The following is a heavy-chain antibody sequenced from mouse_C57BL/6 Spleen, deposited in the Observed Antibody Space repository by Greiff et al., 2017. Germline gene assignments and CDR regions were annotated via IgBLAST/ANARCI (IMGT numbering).Heavy chain of an antibody. CDR1: GYTFTSYW. V-gene: IGHV1-55*01. CDR3: ARDYYGSSLSMDY. CDR2: IYPGSGST. J-gene: IGHJ4*01. D-gene: IGHD1-1*01. Sequence: QVQLQQSGAELVKPGASVKMSCKASGYTFTSYWITWVKQRPGQGLEWIGDIYPGSGSTNYNEKFKSKATLTVDTSSSTAYMQLSSLTSEDSAVYYCARDYYGSSLSMDYWGQGTSVTVSS.